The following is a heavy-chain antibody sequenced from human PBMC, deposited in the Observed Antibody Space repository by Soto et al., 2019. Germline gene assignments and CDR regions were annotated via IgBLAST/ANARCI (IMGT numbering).Heavy chain of an antibody. D-gene: IGHD1-26*01. Sequence: EVQLLESGGGLEQPGGSLRLSCAASGFTFSTYPMSWVRQAPGKGLEWVSAITGSGSTTYYADSVQGRFTISRDNSKNTLYLQMNSLRAEDTAVDYCAKEVGATRGDYWGQGTLVTVSS. CDR2: ITGSGSTT. CDR1: GFTFSTYP. V-gene: IGHV3-23*01. CDR3: AKEVGATRGDY. J-gene: IGHJ4*02.